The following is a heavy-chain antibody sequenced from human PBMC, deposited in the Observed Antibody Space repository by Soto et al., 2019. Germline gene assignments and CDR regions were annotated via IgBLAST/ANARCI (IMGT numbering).Heavy chain of an antibody. Sequence: GGSLRLSCAASGFTFSSYSMNWVRQAPGKGLEWVSYISSSSSTIYYADSVKGRFTISRDNAKNSLYLQMNSLRAEDTAVYYCARDPNRIAAAGICFDYWGQGTLVTVSS. V-gene: IGHV3-48*04. D-gene: IGHD6-13*01. J-gene: IGHJ4*02. CDR2: ISSSSSTI. CDR1: GFTFSSYS. CDR3: ARDPNRIAAAGICFDY.